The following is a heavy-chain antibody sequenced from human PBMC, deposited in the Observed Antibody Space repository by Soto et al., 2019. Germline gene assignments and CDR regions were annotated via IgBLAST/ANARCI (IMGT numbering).Heavy chain of an antibody. CDR2: INHSGST. J-gene: IGHJ6*02. V-gene: IGHV4-34*01. D-gene: IGHD6-6*01. Sequence: SETLSLTCAVYGGSFSGYYWSWIRQPPGKGLEWIGEINHSGSTNYNPSLKSRVTISVDTSKNRFSLKLSSVTAADTAVYYCARGFIAARHYYYYGMDVWGQGTTVTVS. CDR3: ARGFIAARHYYYYGMDV. CDR1: GGSFSGYY.